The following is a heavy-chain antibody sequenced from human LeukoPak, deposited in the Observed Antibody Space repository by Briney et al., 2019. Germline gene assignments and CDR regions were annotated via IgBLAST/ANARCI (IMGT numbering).Heavy chain of an antibody. CDR2: IRFDGSNK. J-gene: IGHJ4*02. Sequence: PGGSLRLSCAASGFTFSSDGMHWVRQAPGKGLEWVAFIRFDGSNKYYADSVKGRFTISRDNSKNTLYLQMNSLRAEDTAVCYCAKVRRGVAAAPDYWGQGTLVTVSS. CDR1: GFTFSSDG. D-gene: IGHD6-13*01. CDR3: AKVRRGVAAAPDY. V-gene: IGHV3-30*02.